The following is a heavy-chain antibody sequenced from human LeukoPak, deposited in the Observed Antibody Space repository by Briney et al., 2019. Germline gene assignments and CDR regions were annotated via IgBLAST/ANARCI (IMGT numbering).Heavy chain of an antibody. Sequence: ASVTVSCKASGYTFTSYYMHWVRQAPGQGLEWMGIINPSGGSTRYAQKFQGRVTMTRDTSTSTVYMELSSLRSEDTAVYYCAKQGPRYCSSASCYDDAFDIWGQGTMVTVPS. J-gene: IGHJ3*02. CDR3: AKQGPRYCSSASCYDDAFDI. V-gene: IGHV1-46*01. CDR1: GYTFTSYY. CDR2: INPSGGST. D-gene: IGHD2-2*01.